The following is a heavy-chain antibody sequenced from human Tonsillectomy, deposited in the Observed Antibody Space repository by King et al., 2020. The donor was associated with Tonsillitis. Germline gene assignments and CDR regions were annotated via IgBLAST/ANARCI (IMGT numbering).Heavy chain of an antibody. CDR2: ISTAGDT. V-gene: IGHV3-13*04. CDR1: GFTFSSYD. J-gene: IGHJ3*02. D-gene: IGHD2-15*01. CDR3: AREPRYCSGGSCYLNAFDI. Sequence: VQLVESGGGLVQPGGSLRLSCAASGFTFSSYDMHLVRQATGKGLEWVSAISTAGDTYYPGSVKGRFTISRENAKNSLYLQMNSLRAGDTAVYYCAREPRYCSGGSCYLNAFDIWGQGTMVTVSA.